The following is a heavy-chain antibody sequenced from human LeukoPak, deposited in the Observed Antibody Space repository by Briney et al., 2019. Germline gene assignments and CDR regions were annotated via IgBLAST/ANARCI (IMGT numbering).Heavy chain of an antibody. CDR2: ISWNSGSI. D-gene: IGHD6-13*01. Sequence: GRSLRLSCAASGFTFDDYAMHWVRQAPGKGLEWVSGISWNSGSIGYADSVKGRFTISRDNAKNSLYLQMNSLRAEDTALYYCAKDSGSSSWYWVGAFDIWGQGTMVTVSS. CDR1: GFTFDDYA. V-gene: IGHV3-9*01. CDR3: AKDSGSSSWYWVGAFDI. J-gene: IGHJ3*02.